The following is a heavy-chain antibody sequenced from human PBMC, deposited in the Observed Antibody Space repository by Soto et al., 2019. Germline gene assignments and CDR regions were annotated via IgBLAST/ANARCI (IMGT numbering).Heavy chain of an antibody. D-gene: IGHD5-12*01. V-gene: IGHV1-58*02. CDR2: IVVGSGNT. CDR1: GFTFTSSS. Sequence: SVKVSCKASGFTFTSSSMQWVRQARGQRLEWIGWIVVGSGNTNYAQKFQERVTITRDMSTSTAYMELSSLRSEDTAVYYCAAVAYSGYDYGHHDAFYIWGQGTMVTVS. J-gene: IGHJ3*02. CDR3: AAVAYSGYDYGHHDAFYI.